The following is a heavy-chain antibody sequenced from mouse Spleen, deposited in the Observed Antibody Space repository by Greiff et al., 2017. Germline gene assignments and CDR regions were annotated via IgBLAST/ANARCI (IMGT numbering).Heavy chain of an antibody. J-gene: IGHJ1*01. CDR3: ARQGGYYFDV. CDR2: ISSGGSYT. V-gene: IGHV5-6*01. Sequence: EVKLQESGGDLVKPGGSLKLSCAASGFTFSSYGMSWVRQTPDKRLEWVATISSGGSYTYYPDSVKGRFTISRDNAKNTLYLQMSSLKSEDTAMYYCARQGGYYFDVWGAGTTVTVSS. CDR1: GFTFSSYG.